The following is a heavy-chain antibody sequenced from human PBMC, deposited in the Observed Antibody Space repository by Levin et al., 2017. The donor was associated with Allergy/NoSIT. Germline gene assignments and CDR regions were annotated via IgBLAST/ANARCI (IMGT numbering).Heavy chain of an antibody. CDR3: ARAARRVVVAATHSLVFVY. J-gene: IGHJ4*02. CDR1: GFTFSSYA. CDR2: ISYDGSNK. V-gene: IGHV3-30-3*01. Sequence: LSLTCAASGFTFSSYAMHWVRQAPGKGLEWVAVISYDGSNKYYADSVKGRFTISRDNSKNTLYLQMNSLRAEDTAVYYCARAARRVVVAATHSLVFVYWGQGTLVTVSS. D-gene: IGHD2-15*01.